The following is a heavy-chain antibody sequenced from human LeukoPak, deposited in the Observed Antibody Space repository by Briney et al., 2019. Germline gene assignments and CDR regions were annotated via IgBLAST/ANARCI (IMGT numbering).Heavy chain of an antibody. Sequence: SETLSLTCAVSGGSLSSGAYSWSWLRQPPRKGLEWIGYVYYSGGTYYNPSLKSRVTISVDTSKNQFSLKLSSVTAADTAVYYCASHSGGYAYGGQGTLVTVSS. CDR2: VYYSGGT. V-gene: IGHV4-30-4*07. CDR1: GGSLSSGAYS. D-gene: IGHD5-12*01. J-gene: IGHJ4*02. CDR3: ASHSGGYAY.